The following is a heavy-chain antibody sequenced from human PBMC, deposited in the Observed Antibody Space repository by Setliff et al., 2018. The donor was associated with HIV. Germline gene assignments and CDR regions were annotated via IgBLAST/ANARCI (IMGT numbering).Heavy chain of an antibody. V-gene: IGHV1-18*01. CDR2: ISAYNGNT. D-gene: IGHD6-6*01. J-gene: IGHJ6*03. CDR1: GYTFNSYG. CDR3: ARDRGAARPVYMDV. Sequence: ASVKVSCKASGYTFNSYGISWVRQAPGQGLEWMGWISAYNGNTNYAQKLEGRVTMTIDTSTSTAYMELRSLRSDDTAVYYCARDRGAARPVYMDVWGKGTTGTV.